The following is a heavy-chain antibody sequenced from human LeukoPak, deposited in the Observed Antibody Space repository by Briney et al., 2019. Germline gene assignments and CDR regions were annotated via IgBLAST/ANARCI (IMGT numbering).Heavy chain of an antibody. V-gene: IGHV3-53*01. Sequence: GGSLRLSCAASGFTFSSNYMSWVRQAPGKGLEWVSVIYSGGSTYYADSVKGRFTISRDNSKNTLYLQMNSLRAEDTAVYYCARVSGSYFEREFDYWGQGTLVTVSS. CDR3: ARVSGSYFEREFDY. J-gene: IGHJ4*02. D-gene: IGHD1-26*01. CDR1: GFTFSSNY. CDR2: IYSGGST.